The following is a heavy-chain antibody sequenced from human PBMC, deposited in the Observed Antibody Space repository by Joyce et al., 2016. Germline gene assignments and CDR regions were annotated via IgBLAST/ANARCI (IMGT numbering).Heavy chain of an antibody. Sequence: EVQLVESGGGLIQPGGSLRLSCAVSGFTVSSNYMNWVRQPPGKGLEGVSVIYSGGTTYYADSVKGRCTISKDNSHNTVFLQMDGLRAEDTAVYYCARLVAGKGSRFLDYWGQGTLVTVSS. CDR1: GFTVSSNY. CDR2: IYSGGTT. CDR3: ARLVAGKGSRFLDY. D-gene: IGHD6-19*01. J-gene: IGHJ4*02. V-gene: IGHV3-53*01.